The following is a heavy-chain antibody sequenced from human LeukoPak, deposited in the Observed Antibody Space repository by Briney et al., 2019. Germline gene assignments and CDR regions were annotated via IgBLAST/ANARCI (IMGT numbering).Heavy chain of an antibody. CDR2: ISAYNGNT. Sequence: GASVKVSCKASGYTFNNYGISWVRQAPGQGLEWVGWISAYNGNTVYAEKLQGRVTMITDTSTSTAYMELRSLRSDDTAVYYCARSDVPYYYYMDVWGKGTTVTVSS. V-gene: IGHV1-18*01. CDR3: ARSDVPYYYYMDV. CDR1: GYTFNNYG. J-gene: IGHJ6*03. D-gene: IGHD6-6*01.